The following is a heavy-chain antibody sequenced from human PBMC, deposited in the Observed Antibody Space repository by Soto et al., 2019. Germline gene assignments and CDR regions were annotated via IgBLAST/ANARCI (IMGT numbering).Heavy chain of an antibody. CDR2: IYYSGST. CDR1: GGSISSYY. CDR3: ARVRGYSYGPYYFDY. J-gene: IGHJ4*02. D-gene: IGHD5-18*01. Sequence: QVQLQESGPGLVKPSETLSLTCTVSGGSISSYYWSWIRQPPGKGLEWIGYIYYSGSTNYNPSLKRRVPISVDTSKNPFSRKLSSVTAADTAVYYCARVRGYSYGPYYFDYWGQGTLVTVSS. V-gene: IGHV4-59*01.